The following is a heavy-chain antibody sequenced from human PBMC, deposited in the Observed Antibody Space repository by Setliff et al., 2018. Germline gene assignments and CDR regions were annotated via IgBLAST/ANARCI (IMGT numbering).Heavy chain of an antibody. V-gene: IGHV4-39*07. CDR3: ARTQGEQQLTHPYYYYYYMDV. Sequence: SETLSLTCTVSGGSISSSSYYWGWIRQPPGKGLEWIGSIYYSGSTYYNPPLKSRVTISVDTSKNQFSLRLTSVTAADTAAYYCARTQGEQQLTHPYYYYYYMDVWGKGTTVTVSS. CDR2: IYYSGST. J-gene: IGHJ6*03. CDR1: GGSISSSSYY. D-gene: IGHD6-13*01.